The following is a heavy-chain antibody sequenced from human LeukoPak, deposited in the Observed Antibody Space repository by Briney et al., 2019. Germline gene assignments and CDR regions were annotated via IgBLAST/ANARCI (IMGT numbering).Heavy chain of an antibody. Sequence: GGSLRLSCAASGFTVSSNYMSWVRRAPGKGLEWVSVIYSGGSTYYADSVKGRFTISRDNSKNTLYLQMNSLRAEDTAVYYCARDSDSSGYSMSWGQGTPVTVSS. V-gene: IGHV3-53*01. CDR2: IYSGGST. CDR1: GFTVSSNY. J-gene: IGHJ5*02. CDR3: ARDSDSSGYSMS. D-gene: IGHD3-22*01.